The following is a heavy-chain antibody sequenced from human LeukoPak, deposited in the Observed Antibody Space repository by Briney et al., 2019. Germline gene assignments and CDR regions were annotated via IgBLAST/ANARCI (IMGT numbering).Heavy chain of an antibody. J-gene: IGHJ4*02. CDR1: GGSISSSIYY. V-gene: IGHV4-39*07. CDR2: IYYSGST. CDR3: ARGSAEQWLVFDC. D-gene: IGHD6-19*01. Sequence: SETLSLTCTVSGGSISSSIYYWGWIRQPPGKGLEWIGSIYYSGSTYYNPSLKSRVTISVGTSKNQLSLKLSSVTAADTAVYYCARGSAEQWLVFDCWGQGTLVTVSS.